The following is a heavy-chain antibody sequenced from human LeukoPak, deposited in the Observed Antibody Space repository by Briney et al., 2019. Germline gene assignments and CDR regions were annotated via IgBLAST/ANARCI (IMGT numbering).Heavy chain of an antibody. CDR3: ARVNWNDVSHFDY. CDR2: IKQDGSEK. J-gene: IGHJ4*02. V-gene: IGHV3-7*01. D-gene: IGHD1-1*01. Sequence: GGSLRLSCAASGFTFSSYWMSWVRQAPGKGLEWVGNIKQDGSEKYYVGSVKGRFTISRDNAKNSLYLQMNSLRAEDTAVYYCARVNWNDVSHFDYWGQGTLVTVSS. CDR1: GFTFSSYW.